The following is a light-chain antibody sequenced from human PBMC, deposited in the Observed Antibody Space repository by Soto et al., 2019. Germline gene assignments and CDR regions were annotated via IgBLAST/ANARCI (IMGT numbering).Light chain of an antibody. CDR1: QSVSSSY. Sequence: EIVLTQSPGTLSLSPGERATLSCRASQSVSSSYLAWYQQKPGQAPRLLIYGASSRATGIPDRFSGSGSGADFTRTISRLKPEDFAVYYCQQYGSSPRFTFGPGTKVDIK. J-gene: IGKJ3*01. CDR2: GAS. V-gene: IGKV3-20*01. CDR3: QQYGSSPRFT.